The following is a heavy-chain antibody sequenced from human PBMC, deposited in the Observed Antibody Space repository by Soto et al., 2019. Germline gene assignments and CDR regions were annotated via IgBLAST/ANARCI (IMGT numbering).Heavy chain of an antibody. V-gene: IGHV1-69*13. J-gene: IGHJ4*02. D-gene: IGHD3-3*01. CDR3: ARGAREIRYDFWSGYYPNY. CDR1: GGTFSSYA. CDR2: IIPIFGTA. Sequence: ASVKVSCKASGGTFSSYAISWVRQAPGQGLEWMGGIIPIFGTANYAQKFQGRVTITADESTSTAYMELSSLRSEDTAVYYCARGAREIRYDFWSGYYPNYWGQGTLVTVSS.